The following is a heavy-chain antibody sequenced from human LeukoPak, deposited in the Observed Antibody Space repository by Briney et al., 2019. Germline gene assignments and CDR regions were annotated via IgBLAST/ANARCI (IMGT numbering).Heavy chain of an antibody. V-gene: IGHV3-33*01. CDR1: GFTFSSYG. D-gene: IGHD3-10*01. Sequence: GRSLRLSCAASGFTFSSYGMHWVRQAPGKGLEWVAVIWYDGSNKYYADSVKGRFTIPRDNSKNTLYLQMNSLRAEDTAVYYCARASGSGGFDYWGQGTLVTVSS. J-gene: IGHJ4*02. CDR2: IWYDGSNK. CDR3: ARASGSGGFDY.